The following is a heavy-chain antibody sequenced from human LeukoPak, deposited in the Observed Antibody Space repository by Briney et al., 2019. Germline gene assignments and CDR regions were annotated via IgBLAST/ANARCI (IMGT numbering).Heavy chain of an antibody. CDR2: ISAYNGNT. CDR3: ARGSSWSPNYYGMDV. Sequence: ASVKVSCKASGYTFTSYGISWVRQAPGQGLEWMGWISAYNGNTNYAQKFQGRVTMTRNTSISTAYMELSSLRSEDTAVYYCARGSSWSPNYYGMDVRGQGTTVTVSS. D-gene: IGHD6-13*01. CDR1: GYTFTSYG. J-gene: IGHJ6*02. V-gene: IGHV1-18*01.